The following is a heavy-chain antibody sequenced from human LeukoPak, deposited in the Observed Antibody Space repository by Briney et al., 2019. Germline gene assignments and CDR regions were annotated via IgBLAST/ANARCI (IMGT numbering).Heavy chain of an antibody. CDR2: ISYDGSNK. CDR3: AKSTAAGTVYYYYGMDV. Sequence: GGSLRLSCAASGFTFGSYGMHWVRQAPGKGLEWVAGISYDGSNKYYADSVKGRFTISRDNSKNTLYLQMNSLRAEDTAVYYCAKSTAAGTVYYYYGMDVWGQGTTVTVSS. D-gene: IGHD6-13*01. V-gene: IGHV3-30*18. J-gene: IGHJ6*02. CDR1: GFTFGSYG.